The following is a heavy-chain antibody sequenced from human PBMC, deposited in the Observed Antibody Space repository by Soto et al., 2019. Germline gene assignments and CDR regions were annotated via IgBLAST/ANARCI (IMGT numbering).Heavy chain of an antibody. CDR2: IYYSGSP. J-gene: IGHJ6*03. D-gene: IGHD3-22*01. CDR3: ARQSYDPESYYYYMYV. V-gene: IGHV4-59*08. Sequence: QVQLQESGPGLVKPSETLSLTCTVSGGSISSYYWSWIRQPPGKGLEWIGYIYYSGSPNYNPSLKSRVTISVDTSKKQCSRNLSSVTAADTAVEYGARQSYDPESYYYYMYVWGKGTTVTVSS. CDR1: GGSISSYY.